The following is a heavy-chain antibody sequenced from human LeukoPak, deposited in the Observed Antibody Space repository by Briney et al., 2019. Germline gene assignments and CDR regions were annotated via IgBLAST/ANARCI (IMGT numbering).Heavy chain of an antibody. D-gene: IGHD6-13*01. Sequence: GGSLRLSCAASGFSFSNYWMSWVRQAPGKGLEWVANIKQAGSEKYYVDSVKGRFTISRDNAKNSLFLQMNSLRAEDTAVYYCVKNSGWYCLDYWGQGTLVTVSS. V-gene: IGHV3-7*03. J-gene: IGHJ4*02. CDR2: IKQAGSEK. CDR3: VKNSGWYCLDY. CDR1: GFSFSNYW.